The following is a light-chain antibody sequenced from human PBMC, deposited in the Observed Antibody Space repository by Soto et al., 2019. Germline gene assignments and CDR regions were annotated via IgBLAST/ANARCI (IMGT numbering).Light chain of an antibody. V-gene: IGKV1-5*01. CDR2: DAS. CDR1: QSISSW. Sequence: DIQTTQSPSTLSASVGDRVTITCRASQSISSWLAWYQQKPGKAPKLLIYDASNLESGVPSRFSGSGSGTEFTLTISSLQPDDFATYYCQQYNSYSWTFGQGTKVEIK. CDR3: QQYNSYSWT. J-gene: IGKJ1*01.